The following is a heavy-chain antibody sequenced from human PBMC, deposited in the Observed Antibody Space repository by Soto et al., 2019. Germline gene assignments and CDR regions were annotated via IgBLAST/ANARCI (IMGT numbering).Heavy chain of an antibody. CDR3: ATSMDLRDDAFDI. CDR1: GYTFTSYG. Sequence: ASVKVSCTASGYTFTSYGISWVRHAPGQRLEWMGWISAYNGNTNYAQKLQGRVTMTTDTSTSTAYMELRSLRSDDTAVYYCATSMDLRDDAFDIWGQGTMVTVSS. J-gene: IGHJ3*02. CDR2: ISAYNGNT. D-gene: IGHD2-2*03. V-gene: IGHV1-18*01.